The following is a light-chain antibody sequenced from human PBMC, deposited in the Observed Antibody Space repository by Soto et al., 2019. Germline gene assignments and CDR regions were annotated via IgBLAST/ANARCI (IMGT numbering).Light chain of an antibody. CDR2: GAS. CDR1: QSVGNN. CDR3: QQYNDWPRT. J-gene: IGKJ5*01. V-gene: IGKV3-15*01. Sequence: DTVMTQSPATLSVSPGERASLSCWASQSVGNNLAWYRQKPGQAPRLLVYGASTRATGVPPRFSGSASGTEFTLTISSLQSEDFGVYYCQQYNDWPRTFGQGTRLEIK.